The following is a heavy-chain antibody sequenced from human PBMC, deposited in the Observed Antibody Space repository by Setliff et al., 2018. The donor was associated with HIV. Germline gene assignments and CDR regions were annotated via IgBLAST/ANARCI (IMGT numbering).Heavy chain of an antibody. D-gene: IGHD4-17*01. Sequence: GASVKVSCKASGYTFINYAMNWVRQAPGQGLEWMGWINTQTGSPTYAQAFTGRFVFSVDTSVSTAYLQISGLKADDTAVYYCARALYGEYGGDLNWLDPWGQGTLVTVPQ. J-gene: IGHJ5*02. CDR2: INTQTGSP. CDR3: ARALYGEYGGDLNWLDP. CDR1: GYTFINYA. V-gene: IGHV7-4-1*02.